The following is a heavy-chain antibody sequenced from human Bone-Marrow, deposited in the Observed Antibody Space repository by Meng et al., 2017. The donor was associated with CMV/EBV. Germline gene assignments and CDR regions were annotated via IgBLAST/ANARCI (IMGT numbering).Heavy chain of an antibody. V-gene: IGHV4-39*07. D-gene: IGHD4-17*01. CDR2: INHSGYT. CDR1: GGSISSGDYY. J-gene: IGHJ4*02. CDR3: ARVGLSTVTTNFDT. Sequence: SETLSLTCTVSGGSISSGDYYWSWIRQSPGKGLEWIGEINHSGYTSYNPSLKSRVTISIDTSKNQFSVTLSSVTAADSAVYYCARVGLSTVTTNFDTWGQGTLVTVSS.